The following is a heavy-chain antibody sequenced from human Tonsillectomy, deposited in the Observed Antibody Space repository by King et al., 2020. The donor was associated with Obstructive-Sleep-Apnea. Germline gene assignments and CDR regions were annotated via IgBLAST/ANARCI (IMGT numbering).Heavy chain of an antibody. CDR3: AKGTLLAVAGFFDS. Sequence: VQLVESGGGLEQPGRSLRLSCAASGFSYDDYAMHWVRQAPGKGLEWVAGISWNSGAVAYADSLRARFTITRDNAKNSLYLQIDSLRDEDTAVYYCAKGTLLAVAGFFDSWGQGPLVTVSS. CDR1: GFSYDDYA. V-gene: IGHV3-9*01. J-gene: IGHJ4*02. D-gene: IGHD6-19*01. CDR2: ISWNSGAV.